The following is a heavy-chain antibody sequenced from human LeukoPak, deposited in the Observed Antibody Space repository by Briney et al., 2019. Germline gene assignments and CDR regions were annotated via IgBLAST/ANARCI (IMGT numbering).Heavy chain of an antibody. D-gene: IGHD4-17*01. CDR2: MNPNSGNT. V-gene: IGHV1-8*01. J-gene: IGHJ4*01. Sequence: ASVKVSCKASGYTFTSYDINWVRQATGQGLECMGWMNPNSGNTGYAQKFQGRVTMTRNTSISTAYMELSSLRSEDTAVYYCASFGYGDYRYYFDYWGQGTLVTVSS. CDR3: ASFGYGDYRYYFDY. CDR1: GYTFTSYD.